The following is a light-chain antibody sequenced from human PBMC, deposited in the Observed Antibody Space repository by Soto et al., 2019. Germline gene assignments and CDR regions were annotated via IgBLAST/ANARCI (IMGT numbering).Light chain of an antibody. CDR1: SSEVGGYNF. V-gene: IGLV2-8*01. CDR3: SSYAGSKNFPYV. Sequence: QSALTQPPSASGSPGQSVTISCTGTSSEVGGYNFVSWYQQHPGKAPKLMIYEVSERPSGVPDRFSASKSGNTASLTVSGLQADDEADYYCSSYAGSKNFPYVFGTGTKVTVL. J-gene: IGLJ1*01. CDR2: EVS.